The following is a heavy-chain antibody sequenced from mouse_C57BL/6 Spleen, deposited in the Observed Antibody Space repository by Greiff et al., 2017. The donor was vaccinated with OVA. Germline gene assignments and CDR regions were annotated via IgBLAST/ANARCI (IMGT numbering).Heavy chain of an antibody. Sequence: VQLQQPGAELVRPGSSVKLSCKASGYTFTSYWMDWVKQRPGQGLEWIGNIYPSDSETHYNQKFKDKATLTVDKSSSTAYMQLSSLTSEDSAVYYCARAYGSSRDYWGQGTTLTVSS. CDR1: GYTFTSYW. CDR3: ARAYGSSRDY. J-gene: IGHJ2*01. CDR2: IYPSDSET. V-gene: IGHV1-61*01. D-gene: IGHD1-1*01.